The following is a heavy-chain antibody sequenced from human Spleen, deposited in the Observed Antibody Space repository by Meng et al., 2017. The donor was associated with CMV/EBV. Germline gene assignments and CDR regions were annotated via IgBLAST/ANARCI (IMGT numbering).Heavy chain of an antibody. D-gene: IGHD6-19*01. Sequence: SCEAYGYSCSAYSIHWVRQAPGQGHEWMGWINPNSGGTVYAQKFQGRVTMTRDTSFSIVYMELSRLRFDDTARYYCARVTSSGWLQYWGQRTLVTVSS. V-gene: IGHV1-2*02. CDR3: ARVTSSGWLQY. CDR1: GYSCSAYS. J-gene: IGHJ4*02. CDR2: INPNSGGT.